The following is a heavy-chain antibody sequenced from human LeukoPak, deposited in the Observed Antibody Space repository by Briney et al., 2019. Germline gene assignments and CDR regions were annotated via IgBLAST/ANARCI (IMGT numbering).Heavy chain of an antibody. CDR2: INPSGGAT. CDR1: GYTFTSYY. V-gene: IGHV1-46*01. CDR3: AGHSDLGSGSHYPYYYLMDV. D-gene: IGHD3-10*01. J-gene: IGHJ6*02. Sequence: GASVQVSCKASGYTFTSYYMHWGRQAPGQGLEWMGIINPSGGATSYAQKFQGRVARIGDTSTSTVYMQMSSLRIDDTAVYYCAGHSDLGSGSHYPYYYLMDVWGQGTTVTVSS.